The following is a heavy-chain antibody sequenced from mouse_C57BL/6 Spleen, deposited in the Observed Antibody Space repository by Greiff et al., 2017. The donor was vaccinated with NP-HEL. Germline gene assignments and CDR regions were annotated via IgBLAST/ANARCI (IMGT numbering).Heavy chain of an antibody. Sequence: EVQLQESGGGLVQPGGSMKLSCVASGFTFSNYWMNWVRQSPEKGLEWVAQIRLKSDNYATHYAESVKGRFTISRDDSKSSVYLQMNNLRAEDTGIYYCTKYPYFDYWGQGTTLTVSS. J-gene: IGHJ2*01. V-gene: IGHV6-3*01. CDR1: GFTFSNYW. D-gene: IGHD5-1-1*01. CDR3: TKYPYFDY. CDR2: IRLKSDNYAT.